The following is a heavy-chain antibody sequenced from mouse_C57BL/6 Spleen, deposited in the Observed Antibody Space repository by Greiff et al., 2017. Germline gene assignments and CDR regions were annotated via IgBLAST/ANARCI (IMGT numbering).Heavy chain of an antibody. D-gene: IGHD1-1*01. J-gene: IGHJ4*01. CDR2: IYPGSGST. CDR1: GYTFPGYW. CDR3: ARSPYYYGSSYAMDY. Sequence: VQLQQPGAELVKPGASVKMSCKASGYTFPGYWITWVKQRPGQGLGWIGDIYPGSGSTNYNEKFKSKATLTVDTSSSTAYMQLSSLTSEDSAVYYCARSPYYYGSSYAMDYWGQGTSVTVSS. V-gene: IGHV1-55*01.